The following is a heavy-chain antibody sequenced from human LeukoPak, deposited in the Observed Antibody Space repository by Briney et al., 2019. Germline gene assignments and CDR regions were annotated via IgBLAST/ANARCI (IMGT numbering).Heavy chain of an antibody. CDR3: ASRSGFWSGYYTGYNWFDP. CDR2: IIHSGST. J-gene: IGHJ5*02. CDR1: GRSFSGYY. D-gene: IGHD3-3*01. V-gene: IGHV4-34*12. Sequence: SETLSLTCAVYGRSFSGYYWSWIRQPPGKGLEWIGEIIHSGSTNYNPSLKSRFTISVDTSKNQFSLKLSSVTAADTAVYYCASRSGFWSGYYTGYNWFDPWGQGTLVTVSS.